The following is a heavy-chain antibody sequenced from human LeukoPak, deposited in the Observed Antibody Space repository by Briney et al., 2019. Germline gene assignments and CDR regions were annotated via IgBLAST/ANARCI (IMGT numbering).Heavy chain of an antibody. Sequence: GGSLRLSCAASGFTFSNYGIHWVRQAPGKGLEWVAFIRYDGSNKYYADSVKGRFTISRDNSKNTLYLQMNSLRAEDTAVYYCARDLGAFLDYWGQGTLVTVSS. D-gene: IGHD4/OR15-4a*01. CDR2: IRYDGSNK. CDR1: GFTFSNYG. CDR3: ARDLGAFLDY. J-gene: IGHJ4*02. V-gene: IGHV3-30*02.